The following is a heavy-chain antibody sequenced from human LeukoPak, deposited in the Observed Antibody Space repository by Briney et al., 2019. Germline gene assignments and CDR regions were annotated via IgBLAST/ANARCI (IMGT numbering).Heavy chain of an antibody. CDR2: INSDATST. J-gene: IGHJ4*02. D-gene: IGHD6-13*01. CDR1: GLMFSSTW. CDR3: VRGSPGYSSSWHAY. V-gene: IGHV3-74*01. Sequence: GGSLRLSCAASGLMFSSTWMHWVRQAPGKGLVWVSRINSDATSTSYADSVRGRFTISRDDAKNTMYLQMDSLRAEDTAMYYCVRGSPGYSSSWHAYWGQGTLVTVSS.